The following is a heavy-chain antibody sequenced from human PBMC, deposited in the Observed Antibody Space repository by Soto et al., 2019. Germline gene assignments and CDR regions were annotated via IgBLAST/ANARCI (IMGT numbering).Heavy chain of an antibody. CDR2: VSGYNGEA. V-gene: IGHV1-18*01. CDR3: ATGMSNRGWYLRN. D-gene: IGHD6-13*01. J-gene: IGHJ1*01. CDR1: GYSFSSYG. Sequence: QVQLVQSGAEVKKPGASVKVSCKASGYSFSSYGVNWVRQAPRQGPEWMGWVSGYNGEANYAQKSRGRVTMTTDTPAGTAYMELRSLRSDDTAFYYCATGMSNRGWYLRNWGQGTLVTVSS.